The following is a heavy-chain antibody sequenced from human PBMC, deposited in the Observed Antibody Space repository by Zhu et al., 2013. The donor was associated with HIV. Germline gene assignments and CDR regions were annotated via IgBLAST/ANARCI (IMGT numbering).Heavy chain of an antibody. Sequence: QVQLVQSGAEVKKPGSSVKVSCKASGGTFSSYAISWVRQAPGQGLEWMGGIIPIFGTANYAQKFQGRVTITADESTSTAYMELSSLRSEDTAVYYCARATLPYYYDSSGYYSPLDYWGQGTLVTVSS. J-gene: IGHJ4*02. CDR3: ARATLPYYYDSSGYYSPLDY. CDR2: IIPIFGTA. CDR1: GGTFSSYA. D-gene: IGHD3-22*01. V-gene: IGHV1-69*01.